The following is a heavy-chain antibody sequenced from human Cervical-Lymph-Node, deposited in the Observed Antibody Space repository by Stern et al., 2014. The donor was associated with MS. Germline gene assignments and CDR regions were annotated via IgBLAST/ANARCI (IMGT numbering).Heavy chain of an antibody. CDR1: GDSITSSSYY. D-gene: IGHD3-9*01. V-gene: IGHV4-39*01. Sequence: HLVESGPGLVKPSETLSLTCTVSGDSITSSSYYWGWIRQPPGKGLEWIGTIYYSGSTYYNPSLKSRVTMSVDTSKNQFSLNLSSVTAADTAVYYCARSFPHYDILAGNRDINFDSWGQGTLVTVSS. CDR3: ARSFPHYDILAGNRDINFDS. CDR2: IYYSGST. J-gene: IGHJ4*02.